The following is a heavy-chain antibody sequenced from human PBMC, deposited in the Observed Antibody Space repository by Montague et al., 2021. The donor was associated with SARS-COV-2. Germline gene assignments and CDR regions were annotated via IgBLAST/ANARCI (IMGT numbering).Heavy chain of an antibody. V-gene: IGHV4-61*09. CDR3: TRVVVVVPASPAPTLFDP. Sequence: TLSLTCTVSGGSVSSRSHFWSWIRQPDGKGLEWIGHIYANGSAKYNPYLESRVTISVDKSNNQFSLRLNSVTAADTAVYYCTRVVVVVPASPAPTLFDPWGQGILVTVSS. J-gene: IGHJ5*02. D-gene: IGHD2-15*01. CDR2: IYANGSA. CDR1: GGSVSSRSHF.